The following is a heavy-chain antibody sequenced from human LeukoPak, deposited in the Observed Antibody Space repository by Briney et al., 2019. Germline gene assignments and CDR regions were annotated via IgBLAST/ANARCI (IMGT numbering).Heavy chain of an antibody. V-gene: IGHV4-39*01. CDR1: GGSISSSSYY. CDR3: ARLWFGGAFDI. CDR2: IYYSGST. D-gene: IGHD3-10*01. J-gene: IGHJ3*02. Sequence: PSETLSLTCTVSGGSISSSSYYWGWIRQPPGKGLEWIGSIYYSGSTYYNPSLKSRVTISVDTSKNQFSLKLSSVTAADTAVYYCARLWFGGAFDIWGQGTMVTVSS.